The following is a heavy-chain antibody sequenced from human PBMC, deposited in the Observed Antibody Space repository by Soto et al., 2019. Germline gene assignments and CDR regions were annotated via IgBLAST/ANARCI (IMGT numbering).Heavy chain of an antibody. CDR3: SRFIMVGGWFDPNYYHGMDV. V-gene: IGHV1-18*01. J-gene: IGHJ6*02. Sequence: ASVKVSCKTSGYTFSNYGINWVRQAPGQGLEWMGWISGYNGNTNYAQTVQGRVTMTTDTSTGTVYMELRSLKSDDTAIYYCSRFIMVGGWFDPNYYHGMDVWGQGTTVTVSS. CDR1: GYTFSNYG. D-gene: IGHD6-19*01. CDR2: ISGYNGNT.